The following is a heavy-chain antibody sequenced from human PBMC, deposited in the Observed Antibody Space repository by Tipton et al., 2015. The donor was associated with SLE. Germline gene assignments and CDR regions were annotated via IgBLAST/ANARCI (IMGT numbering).Heavy chain of an antibody. Sequence: SLRLSCAASGFTFNRYAMSWVRQAPGKGLEWVSVVYHDHTTSYADSVKGRFTVSRDNSKNTLYLQMNSLRVEDTAIYYCARRYNYGCGPYDCWGQGTMVTVSS. D-gene: IGHD5-18*01. CDR3: ARRYNYGCGPYDC. CDR2: VYHDHTT. CDR1: GFTFNRYA. V-gene: IGHV3-23*03. J-gene: IGHJ3*01.